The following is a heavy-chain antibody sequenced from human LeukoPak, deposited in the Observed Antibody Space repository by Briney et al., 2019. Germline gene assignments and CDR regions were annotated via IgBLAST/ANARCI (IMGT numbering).Heavy chain of an antibody. D-gene: IGHD3-9*01. CDR1: GGSISSYY. CDR3: AGPGGYSDWLPFGY. V-gene: IGHV4-59*08. Sequence: KPSETLSLTCTVSGGSISSYYWSWIRQPPGKGLEWIGYIYYSGGTNYNPSLKSRVTISVDTSKNQFSLKLSSVTAADTAVYYCAGPGGYSDWLPFGYWGHGTLVTVSS. J-gene: IGHJ4*01. CDR2: IYYSGGT.